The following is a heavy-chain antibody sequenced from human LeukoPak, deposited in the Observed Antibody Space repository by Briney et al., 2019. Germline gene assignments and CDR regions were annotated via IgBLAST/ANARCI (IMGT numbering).Heavy chain of an antibody. CDR2: IYPGDSDT. J-gene: IGHJ3*02. D-gene: IGHD5-18*01. V-gene: IGHV5-51*01. CDR1: GYSFTSYW. Sequence: KCGESLKISCKGSGYSFTSYWIGWVRQMPGKGLEWMGIIYPGDSDTRYSPSFQGQVTISADKSISTAYLQWSSLKASDTAMYYCASGARGYSYGNDAFDIWGQGTMVTVSS. CDR3: ASGARGYSYGNDAFDI.